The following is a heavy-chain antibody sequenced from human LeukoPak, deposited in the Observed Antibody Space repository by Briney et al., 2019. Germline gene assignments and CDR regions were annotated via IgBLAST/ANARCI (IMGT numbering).Heavy chain of an antibody. J-gene: IGHJ5*02. CDR1: GYTFTGYY. D-gene: IGHD2-2*01. CDR3: ARSSSFTGYNWFDP. Sequence: ASVKVSCKASGYTFTGYYMHWVRQAPGQGLEWMGGIIPIFGTANYAQKFQGRVTITTDESTSTAYMELSSLRSEDTAVYYCARSSSFTGYNWFDPWGQGTLVTVSS. CDR2: IIPIFGTA. V-gene: IGHV1-69*05.